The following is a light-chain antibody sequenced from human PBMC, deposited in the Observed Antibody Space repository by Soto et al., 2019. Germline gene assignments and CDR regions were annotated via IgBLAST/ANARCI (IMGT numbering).Light chain of an antibody. Sequence: EIVLTQSPGTLSLSPGERATLSCRASQSVFNNHIGWYQQKPGQAPRRLIFGASFRATGIPDRFSGSWSGTDFTLTISRLEPEDFAVYYCQQYGSSPATFGQGTKVDIK. V-gene: IGKV3-20*01. CDR3: QQYGSSPAT. J-gene: IGKJ1*01. CDR2: GAS. CDR1: QSVFNNH.